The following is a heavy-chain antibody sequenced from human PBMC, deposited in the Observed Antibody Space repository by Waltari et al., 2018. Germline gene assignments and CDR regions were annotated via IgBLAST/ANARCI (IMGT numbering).Heavy chain of an antibody. CDR1: GGSISSYY. CDR3: AGEENSSWFDY. D-gene: IGHD6-13*01. CDR2: IYYSGST. Sequence: QVQLQESGPGLVKPSETLSLTCTVSGGSISSYYWSWIRQPPGKGLAWIGYIYYSGSTNYNPSLKSRVTISVDTSKNQFSLKLSSVTAADTAVYYCAGEENSSWFDYWGQGTLVTVSS. J-gene: IGHJ4*02. V-gene: IGHV4-59*01.